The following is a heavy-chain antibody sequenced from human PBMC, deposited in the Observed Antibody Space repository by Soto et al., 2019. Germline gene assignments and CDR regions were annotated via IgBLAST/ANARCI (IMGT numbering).Heavy chain of an antibody. CDR1: GFTFSDYA. CDR2: ISATGGNI. CDR3: AKVAGGLGYFDL. Sequence: ESGGGLARPWGSLRLSCVASGFTFSDYAMTWVRQAPGKGLEWVATISATGGNIEYTDSLKGRFTISRDNSKNTLYLQLNGLTSDDTAVHYCAKVAGGLGYFDLWGRGTLVTVSS. J-gene: IGHJ2*01. D-gene: IGHD3-16*01. V-gene: IGHV3-23*01.